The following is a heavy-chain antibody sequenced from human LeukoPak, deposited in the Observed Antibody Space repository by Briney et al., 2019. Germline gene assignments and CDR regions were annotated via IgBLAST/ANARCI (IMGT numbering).Heavy chain of an antibody. V-gene: IGHV3-11*04. Sequence: GGSLRLSCAASGFTFSDYYMSWIRQAPGKGLEWVSYISSSGSTIYYADSVKGRFTISRDNAKNSLYLQMNSLRAKDTAVYYCARIDSSSSSINYWGQGTLVTVSS. J-gene: IGHJ4*02. CDR2: ISSSGSTI. CDR3: ARIDSSSSSINY. CDR1: GFTFSDYY. D-gene: IGHD6-6*01.